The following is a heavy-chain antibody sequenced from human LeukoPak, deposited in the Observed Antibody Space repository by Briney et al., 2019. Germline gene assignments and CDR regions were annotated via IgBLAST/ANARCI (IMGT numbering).Heavy chain of an antibody. Sequence: GASVKVSCKASGYTFTNYAMHWARQAPGQRLEWMGWINAGNGNTKYSQKFQGRVTITRDTSASTAYMELSSLRSEDTAIYYCARALGNSGYPFDYWGQGTLVTVSS. CDR2: INAGNGNT. CDR3: ARALGNSGYPFDY. D-gene: IGHD5-12*01. V-gene: IGHV1-3*01. CDR1: GYTFTNYA. J-gene: IGHJ4*02.